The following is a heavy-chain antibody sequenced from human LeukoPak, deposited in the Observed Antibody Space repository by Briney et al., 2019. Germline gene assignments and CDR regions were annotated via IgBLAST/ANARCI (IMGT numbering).Heavy chain of an antibody. CDR1: GGSISSDNYY. J-gene: IGHJ4*02. Sequence: SQTLSLTCTVSGGSISSDNYYWTWIRQPAGKGLEWIGRVYTSGITNYNPSLKSRVTISIDTSKDQFSLKLTSVTAADTAMYYCLRELALWGQGTLVTVSS. CDR3: LRELAL. V-gene: IGHV4-61*02. D-gene: IGHD1-1*01. CDR2: VYTSGIT.